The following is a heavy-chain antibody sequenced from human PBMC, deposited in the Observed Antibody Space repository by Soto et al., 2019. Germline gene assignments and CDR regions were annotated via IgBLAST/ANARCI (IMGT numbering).Heavy chain of an antibody. CDR2: IIPIFGTA. V-gene: IGHV1-69*13. Sequence: SVKVSCKASGGTFSTYSISWVRQAPGQGLEWMGGIIPIFGTANYAQKFQGRVTITADGSTSTAYMEVSSLRSEDTAVYYFARDVDYDFWSGYYTWSNYYYYGMDGWGQGTTVTVSS. CDR3: ARDVDYDFWSGYYTWSNYYYYGMDG. J-gene: IGHJ6*02. CDR1: GGTFSTYS. D-gene: IGHD3-3*01.